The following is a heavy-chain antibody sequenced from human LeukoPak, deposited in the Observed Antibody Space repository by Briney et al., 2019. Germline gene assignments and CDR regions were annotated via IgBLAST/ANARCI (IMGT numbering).Heavy chain of an antibody. D-gene: IGHD5-12*01. CDR1: GFTFTNYW. CDR2: IYLDGSKA. Sequence: PGGSLRLSCAVSGFTFTNYWMSWARQSPGKGLEWVANIYLDGSKAYYVDSVKGRFTISRDNSKNTVYLQMNSLAIEDTAIYYCAKNRWGSVATPDSWGQGTVVTVSS. CDR3: AKNRWGSVATPDS. V-gene: IGHV3-7*01. J-gene: IGHJ4*02.